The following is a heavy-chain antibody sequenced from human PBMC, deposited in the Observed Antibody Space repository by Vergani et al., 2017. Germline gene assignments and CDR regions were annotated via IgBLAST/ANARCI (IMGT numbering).Heavy chain of an antibody. D-gene: IGHD3-22*01. J-gene: IGHJ4*02. CDR1: GGTFSSYA. CDR3: AIWGHTYYYDSSGYYSDY. Sequence: QVQLVQSGAEVKKPGSSVKVSCTASGGTFSSYAISWVRQAPGQGLEWMGRIIPILGIANYAQKFQGRVTITADKSTSTAYMELSSLRSEDTDVYYCAIWGHTYYYDSSGYYSDYWGQGTLVTVSS. V-gene: IGHV1-69*04. CDR2: IIPILGIA.